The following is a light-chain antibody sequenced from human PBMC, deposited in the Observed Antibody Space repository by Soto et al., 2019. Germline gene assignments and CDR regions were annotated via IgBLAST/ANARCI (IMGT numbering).Light chain of an antibody. V-gene: IGKV3-20*01. Sequence: EIVLTQSPGTLSLSPGDDATLSCRASQRLSSSFLAWYQQRPGQTPRLLIYVPSRRATGIPDRFSASGSGTDFTLTISRLEPEDFAVYYCQQYGGSPYTFGQGTKLEIK. CDR3: QQYGGSPYT. CDR2: VPS. CDR1: QRLSSSF. J-gene: IGKJ2*01.